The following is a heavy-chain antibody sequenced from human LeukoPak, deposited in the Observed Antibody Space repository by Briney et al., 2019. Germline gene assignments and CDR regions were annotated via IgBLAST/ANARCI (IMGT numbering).Heavy chain of an antibody. CDR3: AREREFSSGWYGKPRHFDY. CDR1: GYTFTGYY. D-gene: IGHD6-19*01. J-gene: IGHJ4*02. CDR2: INANSGGT. V-gene: IGHV1-2*05. Sequence: ASVKVSCKASGYTFTGYYMHWVRQAPGQGLEWMGRINANSGGTNYAQKFQGRVTMTRDTSISTAYMELSRLRSDDTDVYYCAREREFSSGWYGKPRHFDYCGQETLVTVSS.